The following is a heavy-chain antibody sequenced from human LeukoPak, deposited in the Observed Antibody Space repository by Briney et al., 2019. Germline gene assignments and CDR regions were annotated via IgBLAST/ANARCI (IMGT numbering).Heavy chain of an antibody. CDR3: ARAGYGGNPTGWFDP. CDR2: IWYDGSNK. D-gene: IGHD4-23*01. CDR1: GFTVSSNY. J-gene: IGHJ5*02. V-gene: IGHV3-33*08. Sequence: GGSLRLSCAASGFTVSSNYMSWVRQAPGKGLEWVAVIWYDGSNKYYADSVKGRFTISRDNSKNTLYLQMNSLRAEDTAVYYCARAGYGGNPTGWFDPWGQGTLVTVSS.